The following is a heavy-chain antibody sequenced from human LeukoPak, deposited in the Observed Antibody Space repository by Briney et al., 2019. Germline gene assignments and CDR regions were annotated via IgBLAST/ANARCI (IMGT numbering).Heavy chain of an antibody. CDR3: ARVCCGDYVAQIDY. D-gene: IGHD4-17*01. CDR2: IYYSGST. CDR1: GGSISSGDYY. Sequence: PSQTLSLTCTVSGGSISSGDYYWSWIRQPPGKGLEWIGYIYYSGSTYYNPSLKSRVTISVDRSKNQFSLKLSSVTAADTAVYYCARVCCGDYVAQIDYWGQGTLVTVSS. V-gene: IGHV4-30-4*01. J-gene: IGHJ4*02.